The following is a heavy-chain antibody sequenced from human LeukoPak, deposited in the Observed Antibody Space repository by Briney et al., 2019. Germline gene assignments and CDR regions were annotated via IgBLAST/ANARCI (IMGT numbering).Heavy chain of an antibody. CDR2: ITNRGDGT. CDR1: GFTFSNFD. D-gene: IGHD6-19*01. V-gene: IGHV3-23*01. J-gene: IGHJ4*02. Sequence: GGSLRLSCTASGFTFSNFDMGWVRQAPGKGLEWVSAITNRGDGTYFADSVKGRVTISRDNSKDTLYLQLNSLRADDTAVYYCAKDARRTSGWYHFDSWGQGTLVTVSS. CDR3: AKDARRTSGWYHFDS.